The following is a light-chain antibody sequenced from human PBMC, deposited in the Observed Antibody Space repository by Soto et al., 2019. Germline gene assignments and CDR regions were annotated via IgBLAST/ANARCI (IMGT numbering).Light chain of an antibody. J-gene: IGKJ1*01. V-gene: IGKV3-15*01. CDR3: QQYNTWLWT. Sequence: EVVMTQSPATLSVSPGERATLSCRASQSVNANLAWYQQKPGQATRLLINGASNRATGIPARFSGSGFGTEFILTISSLQSEDFAVYYCQQYNTWLWTFGQGTKLEI. CDR2: GAS. CDR1: QSVNAN.